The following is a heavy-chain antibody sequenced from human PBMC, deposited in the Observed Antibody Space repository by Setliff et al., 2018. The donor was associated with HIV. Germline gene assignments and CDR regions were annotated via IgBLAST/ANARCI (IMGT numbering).Heavy chain of an antibody. CDR1: GDSTSNSY. CDR2: LHASGNT. CDR3: ARDVLKSNYLGYYYYLDV. D-gene: IGHD3-9*01. J-gene: IGHJ6*03. V-gene: IGHV4-4*07. Sequence: SETLSLTCSVSGDSTSNSYWSWIRQPAGKGLEWIGRLHASGNTSYNPSLKSRVTMSIDTSKNQLSLRLTSVTAADTAVYYCARDVLKSNYLGYYYYLDVWGKGTTVTVSS.